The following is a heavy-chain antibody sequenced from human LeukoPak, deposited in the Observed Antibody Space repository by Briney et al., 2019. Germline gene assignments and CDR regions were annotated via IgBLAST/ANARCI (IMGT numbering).Heavy chain of an antibody. V-gene: IGHV1-46*01. CDR3: ASPGSGSFKYFQH. D-gene: IGHD3-22*01. CDR1: GYTFTSYY. CDR2: INRSGGTP. Sequence: GASVKVSCKASGYTFTSYYIHWVRQAPGQGLEWMGIINRSGGTPSYAQMFQGRVTMTRDTSTSTVYMELSSLRSEDTAVYYYASPGSGSFKYFQHWGQGTLVTVSS. J-gene: IGHJ1*01.